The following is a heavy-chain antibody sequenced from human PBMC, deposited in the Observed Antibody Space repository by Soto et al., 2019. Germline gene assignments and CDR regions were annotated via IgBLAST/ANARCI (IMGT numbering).Heavy chain of an antibody. CDR3: AKSDVLEI. Sequence: GESLKISCKGSGYDFSRHWIAWVRQKPGKGLEWMGIVYPGDSETRYSPSFQGQVTMSADKSTDTAYLQWSSLKASDTAMYYCAKSDVLEIWGQGTMVTV. CDR1: GYDFSRHW. J-gene: IGHJ3*02. V-gene: IGHV5-51*01. CDR2: VYPGDSET. D-gene: IGHD3-16*01.